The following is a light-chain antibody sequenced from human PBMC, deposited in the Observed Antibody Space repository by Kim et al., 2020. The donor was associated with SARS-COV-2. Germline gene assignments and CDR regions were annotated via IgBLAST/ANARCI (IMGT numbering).Light chain of an antibody. J-gene: IGKJ2*01. CDR1: QSIGTY. CDR3: QVGYST. Sequence: DIQMIQSPSSLSASVGDRVTITCRASQSIGTYLNWYQQKPGKAPNLLIYAASSLHSGVPSRFSGGGSGTDFTLTITSLQPEDFATCYCQVGYSTFGQGTKLEI. V-gene: IGKV1-39*01. CDR2: AAS.